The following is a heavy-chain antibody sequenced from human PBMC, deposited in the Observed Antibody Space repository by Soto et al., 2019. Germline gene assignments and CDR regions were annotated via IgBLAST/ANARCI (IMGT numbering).Heavy chain of an antibody. Sequence: SETLSLTCAVYGGSFSGYYWSWIRQPPGKGLEWIGEINHSGSTNYNPPLKSRVTISVDTSKNQFSLKLSSVTAADTAVYYCARGSRSWYARYGYWGQGTLVTVSS. CDR3: ARGSRSWYARYGY. V-gene: IGHV4-34*01. J-gene: IGHJ4*02. D-gene: IGHD6-13*01. CDR2: INHSGST. CDR1: GGSFSGYY.